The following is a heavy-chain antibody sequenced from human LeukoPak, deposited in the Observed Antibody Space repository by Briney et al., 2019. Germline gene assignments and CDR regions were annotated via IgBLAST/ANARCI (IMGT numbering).Heavy chain of an antibody. V-gene: IGHV3-11*04. Sequence: GGSLRLSCAASGFTFSDYYMSWIRQAPGKGLEWVSYISSSGSTIHYADSVKGRFTISRDNAKNSLYLQMNSLRAEDTAVHYCARGAVTTWVDYWGQGTLVTVSS. CDR3: ARGAVTTWVDY. J-gene: IGHJ4*02. CDR1: GFTFSDYY. D-gene: IGHD4-17*01. CDR2: ISSSGSTI.